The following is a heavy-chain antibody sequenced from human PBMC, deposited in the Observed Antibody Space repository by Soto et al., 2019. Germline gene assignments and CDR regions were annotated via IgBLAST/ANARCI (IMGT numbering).Heavy chain of an antibody. Sequence: TLSLTCTVSGGSISSYYWSWIRQPPGKGLEWIGYIYYSGSTNYNPSLKSRVTISVDTSKNQFSLKLSSVTAADTAVYYCARVGNGDYGIDYWGQGTLVTVSS. CDR1: GGSISSYY. V-gene: IGHV4-59*01. D-gene: IGHD4-17*01. J-gene: IGHJ4*02. CDR2: IYYSGST. CDR3: ARVGNGDYGIDY.